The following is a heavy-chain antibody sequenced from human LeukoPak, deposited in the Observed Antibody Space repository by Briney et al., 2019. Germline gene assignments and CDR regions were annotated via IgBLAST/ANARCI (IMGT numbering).Heavy chain of an antibody. V-gene: IGHV3-74*01. J-gene: IGHJ5*02. D-gene: IGHD3-10*01. CDR2: LNSDGSST. Sequence: PGGSLSLSCAASGFTFSSNWMHWVRQAPGQGLVWVSRLNSDGSSTTYADSVKGRFTISRDNAKNTLYLQMNSLRAEDTAVYYCARAYYYGSGSFPAPWGQGTLVTVSS. CDR3: ARAYYYGSGSFPAP. CDR1: GFTFSSNW.